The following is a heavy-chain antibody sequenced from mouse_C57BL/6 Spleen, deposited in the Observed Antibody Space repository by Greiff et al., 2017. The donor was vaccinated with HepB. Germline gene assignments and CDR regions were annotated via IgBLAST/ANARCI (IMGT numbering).Heavy chain of an antibody. Sequence: VQLQQSGAELVKPGASVKLSCKASGYTFTSYWMHWVKQRPGRGLEWIGRIDPNSGGTKYNEKFKSKATLTVDKPSSTAYMQLSSLTSEDSAVYYCARSRTSYSNPGYYAMDYWGQGTSVTVSS. CDR1: GYTFTSYW. J-gene: IGHJ4*01. CDR3: ARSRTSYSNPGYYAMDY. V-gene: IGHV1-72*01. D-gene: IGHD2-5*01. CDR2: IDPNSGGT.